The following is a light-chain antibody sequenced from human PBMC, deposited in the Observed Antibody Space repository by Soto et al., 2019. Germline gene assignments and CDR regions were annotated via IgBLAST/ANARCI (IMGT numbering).Light chain of an antibody. Sequence: QSVLTQPPSASGSPGQSVTISCTGTSSDGGGYNYVSWYQQHPVKAPKLMIYEVSKRPSGVPDRFSGSKSGNTASLTVSGLQAEDEADYYCSSYAGSNNVVFGGGTKLTVL. CDR3: SSYAGSNNVV. CDR1: SSDGGGYNY. CDR2: EVS. J-gene: IGLJ2*01. V-gene: IGLV2-8*01.